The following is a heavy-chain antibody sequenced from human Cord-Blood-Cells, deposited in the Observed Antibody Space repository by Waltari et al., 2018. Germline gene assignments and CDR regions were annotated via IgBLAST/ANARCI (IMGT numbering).Heavy chain of an antibody. V-gene: IGHV4-34*01. CDR2: INHSVST. J-gene: IGHJ1*01. D-gene: IGHD6-13*01. CDR1: GGSSSGYY. Sequence: QVQLQQWGAGLLQPSETLSLTCAAYGGSSSGYYWSWIRKPPGKGLEWIGEINHSVSTNYNPSLKIRVTISVDTSKNQFSLKLSSVTAADTAVYYCARGGILRIAAAGEYFQHWGQGTLVTVSS. CDR3: ARGGILRIAAAGEYFQH.